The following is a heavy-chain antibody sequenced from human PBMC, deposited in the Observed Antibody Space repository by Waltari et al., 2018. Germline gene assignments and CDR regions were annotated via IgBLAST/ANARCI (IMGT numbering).Heavy chain of an antibody. CDR1: GFTFSNHW. CDR3: ARIRERVGATNDAFAI. V-gene: IGHV3-74*01. CDR2: SKSDGTSI. Sequence: EVQLVESGGGLVQPGGSLRLSCAASGFTFSNHWMHWVRQVPGKGLVWVARSKSDGTSITYADSVKCRFTISRDNAKNTLFLQMNSLRVEDMAVYYCARIRERVGATNDAFAIWGQGTLVTVSS. D-gene: IGHD1-26*01. J-gene: IGHJ3*02.